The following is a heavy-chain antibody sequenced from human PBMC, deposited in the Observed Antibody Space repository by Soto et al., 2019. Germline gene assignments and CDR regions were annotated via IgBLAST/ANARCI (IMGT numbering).Heavy chain of an antibody. D-gene: IGHD3-10*01. CDR2: INPNGGIT. Sequence: VSRKGPGYTVSHDCLHWGRQAPGPGLERMGIINPNGGITTYEQQFRAGFTMTRETSTNTEYLELRSLRSAAAAIYYYANSGESPKGFGYLGQGTPVTGSS. CDR3: ANSGESPKGFGY. J-gene: IGHJ4*01. CDR1: GYTVSHDC. V-gene: IGHV1-46*01.